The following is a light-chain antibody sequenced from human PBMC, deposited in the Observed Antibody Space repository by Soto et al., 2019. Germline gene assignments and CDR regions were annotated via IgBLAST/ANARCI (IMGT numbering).Light chain of an antibody. J-gene: IGKJ1*01. Sequence: DIVMTQSPDSLAVSLGERATINCKSSQSVLYSSNSMNYLAWYQQKPGQPPKLLIYWASTRESGVPDRFSGSGSGTDFTLTISSLQAEDVAAYYCQQYYSPWTSGQGTKVEIK. CDR1: QSVLYSSNSMNY. V-gene: IGKV4-1*01. CDR2: WAS. CDR3: QQYYSPWT.